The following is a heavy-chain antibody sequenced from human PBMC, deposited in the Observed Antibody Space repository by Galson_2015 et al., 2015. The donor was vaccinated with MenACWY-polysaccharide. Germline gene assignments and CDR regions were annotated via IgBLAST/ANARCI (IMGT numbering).Heavy chain of an antibody. CDR3: VREYSSSLGYYYYGMDV. Sequence: SLRLSCAASGFTFSSYEMNWVRQAPGKGLEWVSYISSSGSTIYYADSVKGRFTISRDNAKNSLYLQMNSLRAEDTAVYYCVREYSSSLGYYYYGMDVWGQGTTVTVSS. CDR1: GFTFSSYE. V-gene: IGHV3-48*03. D-gene: IGHD6-13*01. J-gene: IGHJ6*02. CDR2: ISSSGSTI.